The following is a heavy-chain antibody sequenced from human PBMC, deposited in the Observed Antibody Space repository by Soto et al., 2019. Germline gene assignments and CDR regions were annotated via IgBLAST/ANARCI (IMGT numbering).Heavy chain of an antibody. V-gene: IGHV3-33*01. D-gene: IGHD4-17*01. CDR2: IWYDGSNK. CDR1: GFTFSSYG. Sequence: QVQLVESGGGVVQPGRSLRLSCAASGFTFSSYGMHWVRQAPGKGLEWVAVIWYDGSNKYYADSVKGRFTISRDNSKNTLYLQMNSLRAEDTAVYYGAGTGNGDYLDYWGQGTLVTVSS. J-gene: IGHJ4*02. CDR3: AGTGNGDYLDY.